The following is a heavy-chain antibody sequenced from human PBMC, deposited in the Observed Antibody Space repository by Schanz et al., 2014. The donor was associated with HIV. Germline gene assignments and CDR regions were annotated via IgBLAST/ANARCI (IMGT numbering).Heavy chain of an antibody. CDR2: MNPSTGNS. J-gene: IGHJ4*02. CDR1: GYTFINYD. D-gene: IGHD3-10*01. V-gene: IGHV1-8*01. CDR3: ARGRYYGSEFDY. Sequence: QVQLVQSGPEVKKPGASVKVSCKASGYTFINYDIHWVRQASGLGLEWMGWMNPSTGNSGYAQMFQVRVTITRDTSISTAYMELSSLRSEDTAFYYCARGRYYGSEFDYWGQGTLVTVSS.